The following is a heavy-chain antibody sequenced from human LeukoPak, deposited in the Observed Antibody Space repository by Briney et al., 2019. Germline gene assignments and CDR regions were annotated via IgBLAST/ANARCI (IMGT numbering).Heavy chain of an antibody. D-gene: IGHD2-15*01. CDR2: IYYSGST. Sequence: SETLSLTCTVSGGSISTYYWSWIRQPPGKGLEWIGNIYYSGSTNYNPSLKSRVTISVDTSKNQFSLKLSSVTAADTAVYYCARAKDYYYYGMDVWGQGTTVTVSS. CDR3: ARAKDYYYYGMDV. J-gene: IGHJ6*02. CDR1: GGSISTYY. V-gene: IGHV4-59*08.